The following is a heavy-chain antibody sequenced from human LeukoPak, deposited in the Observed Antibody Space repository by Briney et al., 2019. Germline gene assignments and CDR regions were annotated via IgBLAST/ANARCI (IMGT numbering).Heavy chain of an antibody. CDR3: ANEGGGAFDI. CDR2: INHSGST. J-gene: IGHJ3*02. V-gene: IGHV4-34*01. Sequence: PSETLSLTCAVYGGSFSGYYWSWIRQPPGKGLEWIGEINHSGSTNYNPSLKSRVTISVDTSKNQFSLKLSSVTAADTAVYYCANEGGGAFDIWGQGTVVTASS. CDR1: GGSFSGYY.